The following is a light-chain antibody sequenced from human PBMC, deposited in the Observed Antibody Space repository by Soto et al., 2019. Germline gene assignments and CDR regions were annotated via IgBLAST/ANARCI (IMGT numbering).Light chain of an antibody. J-gene: IGLJ1*01. CDR2: QDS. V-gene: IGLV3-1*01. CDR3: QAWDSPTVV. Sequence: SYELTQPPSVSVSPGQTASITCSGDKLGDKYACWYQQKPGQSPVLVIYQDSKRPSGIPERFSGSNSGNTATLTISGTQAMDEADYYRQAWDSPTVVFGTGTNLTVL. CDR1: KLGDKY.